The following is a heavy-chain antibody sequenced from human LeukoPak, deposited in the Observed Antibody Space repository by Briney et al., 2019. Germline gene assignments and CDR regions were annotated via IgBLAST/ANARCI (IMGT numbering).Heavy chain of an antibody. CDR3: TWLVRSRSQNWFDP. V-gene: IGHV1-69*04. CDR2: IIPIFDIT. D-gene: IGHD6-13*01. Sequence: SVKVSCKASGGTFSIYAIGWVRQAPGQGLEWMGRIIPIFDITNYTQMFQGRDTIAAAKSTGTAYMELSRLRYEDTAVYYCTWLVRSRSQNWFDPSGQGTLVTVSS. CDR1: GGTFSIYA. J-gene: IGHJ5*02.